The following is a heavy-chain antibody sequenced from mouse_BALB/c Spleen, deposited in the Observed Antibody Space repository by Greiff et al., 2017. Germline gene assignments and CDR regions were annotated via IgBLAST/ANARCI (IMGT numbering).Heavy chain of an antibody. CDR3: AREDRHYAMDY. CDR2: IDPSDSET. V-gene: IGHV1S127*01. J-gene: IGHJ4*01. Sequence: QVQLQQSGPQLVRPGASVKISCKASGYSFTSYWMHWVKQRPGQGLEWIGMIDPSDSETRLNQKFKDKATLTVDKSSSTAYMQLSSPTSEDSAVYYCAREDRHYAMDYWGQGTSVTVSS. CDR1: GYSFTSYW.